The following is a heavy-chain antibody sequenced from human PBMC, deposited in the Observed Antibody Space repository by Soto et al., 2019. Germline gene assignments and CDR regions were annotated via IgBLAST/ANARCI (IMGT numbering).Heavy chain of an antibody. J-gene: IGHJ6*02. CDR3: ARALGYCSSTSCYNYYYYGMDV. V-gene: IGHV1-69*02. Sequence: SVKVSCKASGGTFSSYTISWVRQAPGQGLEWMGRIIPILGIANYAQKFQGRVTITADKSTSTAYMELSSLRSEDTAVYYCARALGYCSSTSCYNYYYYGMDVWGQGTTV. CDR2: IIPILGIA. CDR1: GGTFSSYT. D-gene: IGHD2-2*02.